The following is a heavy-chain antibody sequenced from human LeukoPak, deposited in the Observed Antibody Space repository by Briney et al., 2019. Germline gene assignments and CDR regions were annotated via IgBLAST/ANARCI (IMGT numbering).Heavy chain of an antibody. D-gene: IGHD6-13*01. CDR2: ISSRSSYI. V-gene: IGHV3-21*01. Sequence: GGSLRLSCGASGFTFSSYSMNWVRQAPGKGLVGVSSISSRSSYIYYADSVKGRFTISRDNAKNSLYLQMNSQRAEDTAVYYCARDLAGYSSSWYPDYWGQGTLVTVSS. CDR1: GFTFSSYS. J-gene: IGHJ4*02. CDR3: ARDLAGYSSSWYPDY.